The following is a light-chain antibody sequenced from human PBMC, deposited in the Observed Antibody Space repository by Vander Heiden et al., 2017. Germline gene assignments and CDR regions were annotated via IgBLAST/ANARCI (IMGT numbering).Light chain of an antibody. CDR3: CSHAGSSYV. CDR1: SSDVGRYNY. J-gene: IGLJ1*01. V-gene: IGLV2-11*01. Sequence: QSALTQPRSVSGSPGQSVTISCTGTSSDVGRYNYVSWYQQHPGKAPKLMIYDVTKRPSGVPDRFSASKSDNTASLTISGLQAEDEAYYYCCSHAGSSYVFGTGTMVTVL. CDR2: DVT.